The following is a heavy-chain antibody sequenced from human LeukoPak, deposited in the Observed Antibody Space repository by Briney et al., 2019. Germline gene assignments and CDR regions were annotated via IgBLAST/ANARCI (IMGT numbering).Heavy chain of an antibody. CDR3: AREGGYYGSGSYTYYFDY. D-gene: IGHD3-10*01. J-gene: IGHJ4*02. CDR2: IWYDGSNK. Sequence: GGSLRLSCAASGFTFSSYGMHWVRQAPGKGLERVAVIWYDGSNKYYADSVKGRFTISRDNSKNTLYLQMNSLRAEDTAVYYCAREGGYYGSGSYTYYFDYWGQGTLVTVSS. CDR1: GFTFSSYG. V-gene: IGHV3-33*01.